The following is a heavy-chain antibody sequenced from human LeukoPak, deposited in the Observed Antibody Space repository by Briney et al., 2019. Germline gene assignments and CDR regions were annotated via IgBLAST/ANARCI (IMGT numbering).Heavy chain of an antibody. J-gene: IGHJ6*03. D-gene: IGHD2-2*01. V-gene: IGHV4-38-2*02. CDR1: GYSISSAYY. Sequence: SETLSLTCTVSGYSISSAYYWGWIRQPPGKGLEWIGSIYHSGSTYYNPSLKSRVTISVDTSKNQFSLKLSSVTAADTAVYYCARGRGYCSSTSCYLYYYYYMDVWGKGTTVTISS. CDR2: IYHSGST. CDR3: ARGRGYCSSTSCYLYYYYYMDV.